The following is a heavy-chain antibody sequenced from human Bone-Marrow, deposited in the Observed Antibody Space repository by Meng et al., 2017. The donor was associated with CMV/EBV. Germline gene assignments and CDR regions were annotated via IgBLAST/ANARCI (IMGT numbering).Heavy chain of an antibody. CDR2: ISYDGSNK. V-gene: IGHV3-30*04. CDR3: ARVGGVVTHRKDYYYGMDV. Sequence: GGSLRLSCAASGFTFSSYAMHWVRQAPGKGLEWVAVISYDGSNKYYADSVKGRFTISRDNSKNTLYLQMNSLRAEDTAVYYCARVGGVVTHRKDYYYGMDVWGQGTTVTVSS. D-gene: IGHD3-3*01. J-gene: IGHJ6*02. CDR1: GFTFSSYA.